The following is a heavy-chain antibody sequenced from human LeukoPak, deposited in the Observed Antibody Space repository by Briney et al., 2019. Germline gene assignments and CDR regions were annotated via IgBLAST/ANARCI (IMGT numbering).Heavy chain of an antibody. Sequence: SQTLSLTCTVSGGSISSGDYYWSWIRQPPGKGLEWIGYIYYSGSTYYNPSLKSRVTISVDTSKNQFSLKLRSVTAADTAVYYCASLDYGDYGTEYDYWGQGTLVTVSS. CDR1: GGSISSGDYY. V-gene: IGHV4-30-4*08. CDR3: ASLDYGDYGTEYDY. D-gene: IGHD4-17*01. J-gene: IGHJ4*02. CDR2: IYYSGST.